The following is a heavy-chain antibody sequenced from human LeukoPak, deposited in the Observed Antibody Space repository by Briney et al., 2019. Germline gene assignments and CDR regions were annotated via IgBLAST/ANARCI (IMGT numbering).Heavy chain of an antibody. D-gene: IGHD6-13*01. J-gene: IGHJ4*02. V-gene: IGHV3-21*01. CDR3: ARDSSWHVPVPENPVAFDY. CDR1: GFTFSRYS. Sequence: PGGSLRLSRAASGFTFSRYSMNWVRQAPGKGLEWVSSISSSSSYIYYADSVKGRFTISRDNAKNSLYLQMNSLRAEDTAMYYCARDSSWHVPVPENPVAFDYWGQGTLVTVSS. CDR2: ISSSSSYI.